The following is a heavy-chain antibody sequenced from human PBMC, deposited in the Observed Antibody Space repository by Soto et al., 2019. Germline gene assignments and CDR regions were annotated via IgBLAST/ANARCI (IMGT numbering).Heavy chain of an antibody. Sequence: QVQLVQSGAEVKKPGASVKVSCKASGYTFTSYYMHWVRQAPGQGLEWMGIINTSGGSTSYAQKYKGRVTMTRNTSTSTVYMELSSLRSEDTAVYYCARDSRYFDWYLYWGQGTLVTVSS. D-gene: IGHD3-9*01. CDR1: GYTFTSYY. V-gene: IGHV1-46*03. CDR2: INTSGGST. CDR3: ARDSRYFDWYLY. J-gene: IGHJ4*02.